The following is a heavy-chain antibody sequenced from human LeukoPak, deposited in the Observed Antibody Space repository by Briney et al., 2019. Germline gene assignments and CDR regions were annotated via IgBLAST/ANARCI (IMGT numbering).Heavy chain of an antibody. CDR3: ARGIFRGLRYFDWSTEGSYYYYYMDV. J-gene: IGHJ6*03. CDR1: GYTFTGYY. V-gene: IGHV1-8*02. Sequence: GASVKDSCKASGYTFTGYYMHWVRQAPGQGLEWMGWMNPNSGNTGYAQKFQGRVTMTRNTSISTAYMELSSLRSEDTAVYYCARGIFRGLRYFDWSTEGSYYYYYMDVWGKGTTVTISS. D-gene: IGHD3-9*01. CDR2: MNPNSGNT.